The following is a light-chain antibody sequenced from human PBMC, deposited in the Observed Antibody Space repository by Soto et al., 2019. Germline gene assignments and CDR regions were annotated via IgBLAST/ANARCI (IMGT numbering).Light chain of an antibody. CDR2: DAS. CDR3: QQYENLPT. J-gene: IGKJ5*01. Sequence: EIPMSQSQSSLSASVGDRVTITCRASQSISGYVNWYQQKPGKAPKLLIYDASNLEAGVPSRFRGSGSGTDFTFTISRLQPEDIATYYCQQYENLPTFGQGTRLEI. V-gene: IGKV1-33*01. CDR1: QSISGY.